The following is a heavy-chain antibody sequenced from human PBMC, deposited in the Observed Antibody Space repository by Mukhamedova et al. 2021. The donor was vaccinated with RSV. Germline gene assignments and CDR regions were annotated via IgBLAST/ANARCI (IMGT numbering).Heavy chain of an antibody. CDR2: IRSKAYGGTT. V-gene: IGHV3-49*02. CDR3: ASSPYYYYYIDV. J-gene: IGHJ6*03. Sequence: GKGLEWVGFIRSKAYGGTTEYAASVKGRFTISRDDSKSNAYLQMNSLKTEDTAVYYCASSPYYYYYIDVGGKGTTVTVSS.